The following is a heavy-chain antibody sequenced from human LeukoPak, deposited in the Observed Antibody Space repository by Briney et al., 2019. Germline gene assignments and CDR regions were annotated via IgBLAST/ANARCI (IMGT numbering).Heavy chain of an antibody. CDR3: ARSRDFWSGYSHNYYGMDV. CDR1: GYTFTSYG. CDR2: IIPIFGTA. D-gene: IGHD3-3*01. Sequence: ASVKVSCKASGYTFTSYGISWVRQAAGQGLEWMGGIIPIFGTANYAQKFQGRVTITADESTSTAYMELSSLRSEDTAVYYCARSRDFWSGYSHNYYGMDVWGQGTTVTVSS. J-gene: IGHJ6*02. V-gene: IGHV1-69*13.